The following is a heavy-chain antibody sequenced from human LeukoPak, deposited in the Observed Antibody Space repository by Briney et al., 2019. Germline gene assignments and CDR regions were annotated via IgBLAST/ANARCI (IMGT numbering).Heavy chain of an antibody. V-gene: IGHV4-4*02. CDR2: MYPSGST. CDR1: GGSISSSNW. CDR3: AREDITMVRGVKSRYMDV. Sequence: SGTLSLTCAVSGGSISSSNWWSWVRQPPGKGLEWIGEMYPSGSTNYNPSLKSRVTISIDKSKNQFSLKLTSVTAADTAVYYCAREDITMVRGVKSRYMDVWGKGTTVTVSS. J-gene: IGHJ6*03. D-gene: IGHD3-10*01.